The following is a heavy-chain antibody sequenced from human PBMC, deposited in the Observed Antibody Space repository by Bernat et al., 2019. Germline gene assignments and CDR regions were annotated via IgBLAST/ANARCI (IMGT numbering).Heavy chain of an antibody. CDR2: IWYDGSEK. D-gene: IGHD2-8*02. V-gene: IGHV3-33*01. Sequence: QVQLVDSGGGVVQPGRSLRLSCAASGFIFSTYAMHWVRQAPGKGLEWVAVIWYDGSEKHYADSVRGRFTISRDNSNNTLYLQMNSLRAEDTAVYYCVRSGYCTGGGCHPLFSFDSWGQRTLVTVSS. J-gene: IGHJ4*02. CDR1: GFIFSTYA. CDR3: VRSGYCTGGGCHPLFSFDS.